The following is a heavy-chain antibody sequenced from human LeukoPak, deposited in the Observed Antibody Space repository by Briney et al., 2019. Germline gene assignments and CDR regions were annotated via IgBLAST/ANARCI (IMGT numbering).Heavy chain of an antibody. CDR1: GGTFSSYA. Sequence: SVKVSCKASGGTFSSYAISWVRQAPGQGLEWMGGIIPIFGTENYAQKFQGRVTITTDESTSTAYMELSSLRSEDTAVYYCASMKWELLPGYYYYYMDVWGKGTTVTVSS. CDR2: IIPIFGTE. D-gene: IGHD1-26*01. V-gene: IGHV1-69*05. J-gene: IGHJ6*03. CDR3: ASMKWELLPGYYYYYMDV.